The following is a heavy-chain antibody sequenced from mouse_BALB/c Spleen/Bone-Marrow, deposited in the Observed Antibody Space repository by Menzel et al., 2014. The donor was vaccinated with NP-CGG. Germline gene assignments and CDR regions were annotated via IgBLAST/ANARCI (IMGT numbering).Heavy chain of an antibody. CDR3: ALYYDYSWYFDV. Sequence: VQLQQSGPELVKPGASVKMSCKASGYTFTSYYIHWVKQRPGQGLEWIGWIYPGDGSTKYNEKFKGKTTLTADKSSSTAYMLLSSLSSEDSAIYFCALYYDYSWYFDVWGAGTPVTVSS. V-gene: IGHV1S56*01. J-gene: IGHJ1*01. D-gene: IGHD2-4*01. CDR1: GYTFTSYY. CDR2: IYPGDGST.